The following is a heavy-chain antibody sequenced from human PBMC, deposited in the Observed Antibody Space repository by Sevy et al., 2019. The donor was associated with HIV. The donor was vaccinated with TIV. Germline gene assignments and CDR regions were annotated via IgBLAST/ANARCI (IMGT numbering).Heavy chain of an antibody. Sequence: SETLSLTCTVSGGSISSDSILWGWIRQTPGEGLSWIGSISYSGSTYYDPSLKSRITVDVDTSKKQFSLELRSVTAADTAMYYCARHLHIYGIDVWGPGTTVTVSS. CDR2: ISYSGST. CDR3: ARHLHIYGIDV. CDR1: GGSISSDSIL. J-gene: IGHJ6*02. D-gene: IGHD2-21*01. V-gene: IGHV4-39*01.